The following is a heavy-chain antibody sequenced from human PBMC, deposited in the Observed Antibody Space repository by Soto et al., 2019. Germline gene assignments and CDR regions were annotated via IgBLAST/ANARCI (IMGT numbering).Heavy chain of an antibody. D-gene: IGHD1-1*01. CDR1: GFNLSSYG. J-gene: IGHJ4*02. CDR2: IWYDGSKK. V-gene: IGHV3-33*01. CDR3: ARDTTRLDY. Sequence: GGSLRLSCETSGFNLSSYGMHWVRQAPGKGLEWVAIIWYDGSKKYYADSVKGRFTISRDTSKNTLYLQMNSLRADDTAVYFCARDTTRLDYWGQGTLVTVSS.